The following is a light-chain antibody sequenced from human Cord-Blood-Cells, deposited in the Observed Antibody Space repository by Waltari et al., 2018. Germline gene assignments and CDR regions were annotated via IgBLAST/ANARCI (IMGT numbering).Light chain of an antibody. CDR3: QSYDSSLSGRV. Sequence: QSVLTQPPSVSGAPGQRVTISCTGRSSNIGAGYAVHWYQQLPGTAPKLLIYGNSNRPSWVPDRFSGSKSGTSASLAITGLQAEDEADYYCQSYDSSLSGRVFGTGTKVTVL. CDR1: SSNIGAGYA. CDR2: GNS. J-gene: IGLJ1*01. V-gene: IGLV1-40*01.